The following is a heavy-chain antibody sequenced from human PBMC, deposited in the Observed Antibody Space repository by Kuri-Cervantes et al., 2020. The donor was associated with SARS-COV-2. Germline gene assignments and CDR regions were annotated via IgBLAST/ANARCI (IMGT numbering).Heavy chain of an antibody. CDR3: ATLAYSSSWLHDWYFDL. CDR2: IKQDGSEK. Sequence: LSLTCAASGFTFSSYWMSWVRQAPGKGLEWVANIKQDGSEKYYVDSVKGRFTISRDNAKNSLYLQMNSLRAEDTAVYYCATLAYSSSWLHDWYFDLWGRGTLVTVSS. V-gene: IGHV3-7*01. D-gene: IGHD6-13*01. J-gene: IGHJ2*01. CDR1: GFTFSSYW.